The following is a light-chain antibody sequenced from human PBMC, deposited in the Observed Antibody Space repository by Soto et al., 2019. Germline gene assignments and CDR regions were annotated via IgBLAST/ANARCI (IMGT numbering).Light chain of an antibody. CDR2: EVS. CDR1: SSDVGGYNY. V-gene: IGLV2-8*01. CDR3: SSYAGSNHNWV. Sequence: QSALTQPPSASGSPGQSVTISCTGTSSDVGGYNYVSGYQQHPGKAPKPMIYEVSKRPSGVPDRFSGSKSGNTASLTVSGLQAEDEADYYCSSYAGSNHNWVFGGGTKLTVL. J-gene: IGLJ3*02.